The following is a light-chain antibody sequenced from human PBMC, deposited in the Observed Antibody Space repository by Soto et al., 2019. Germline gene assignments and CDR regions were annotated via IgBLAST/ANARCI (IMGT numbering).Light chain of an antibody. V-gene: IGKV3-15*01. CDR1: QSVSSN. Sequence: EIVMTQSPATLSVSPGERATLSCRASQSVSSNLAWYQQKPGQAPRLLISGASTRATGIPARFSGSGSGTEFTLTISSLQSEYFAVYYCQQYNNWTFGQGTKVEIK. J-gene: IGKJ1*01. CDR3: QQYNNWT. CDR2: GAS.